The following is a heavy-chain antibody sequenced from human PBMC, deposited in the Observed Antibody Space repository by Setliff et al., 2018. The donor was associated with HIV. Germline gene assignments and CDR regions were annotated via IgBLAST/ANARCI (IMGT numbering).Heavy chain of an antibody. D-gene: IGHD6-19*01. CDR1: RFTFSSYA. CDR2: IFSGAGNTI. Sequence: GGSLRLSCSASRFTFSSYAMHWVRQAPGKGLEWVSYIFSGAGNTIYYADSVKGRFTISRDNSKNSLYLQMDSLRVEDTAVYYCARTLALAGYYNGMDVWGKGTPVTVSS. V-gene: IGHV3-48*04. CDR3: ARTLALAGYYNGMDV. J-gene: IGHJ6*04.